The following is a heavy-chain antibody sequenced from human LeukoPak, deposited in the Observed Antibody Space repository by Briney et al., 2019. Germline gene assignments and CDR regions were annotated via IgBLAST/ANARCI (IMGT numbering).Heavy chain of an antibody. CDR1: GGSISGNA. V-gene: IGHV4-59*12. CDR2: IYYSGST. CDR3: ARDLSCSSTSCYAEATGWFDP. J-gene: IGHJ5*02. D-gene: IGHD2-2*01. Sequence: SSETLSLTCTVSGGSISGNAWSWIRQTPEKGLEWIGYIYYSGSTYYNPSLKSRVTISVDTSKNQFSLKLSSVTAADTAVYYCARDLSCSSTSCYAEATGWFDPWGQGTLVTVSS.